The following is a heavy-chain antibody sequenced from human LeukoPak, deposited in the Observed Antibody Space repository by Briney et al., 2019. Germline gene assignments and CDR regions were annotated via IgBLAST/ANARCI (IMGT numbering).Heavy chain of an antibody. J-gene: IGHJ4*02. CDR1: GFTFSSYA. Sequence: PGGSLRLSCAASGFTFSSYAMSWVRQAPGKGLEWVSAISGSGGSTYYADSVNGRFTISRDNSKNTLYLQMNSLRAEDTAVYYCAKDLDGYYDSSGYSYYFDYWGQGTLVTVSS. CDR2: ISGSGGST. CDR3: AKDLDGYYDSSGYSYYFDY. V-gene: IGHV3-23*01. D-gene: IGHD3-22*01.